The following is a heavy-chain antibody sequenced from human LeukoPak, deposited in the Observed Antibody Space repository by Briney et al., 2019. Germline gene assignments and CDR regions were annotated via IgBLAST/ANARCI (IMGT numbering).Heavy chain of an antibody. Sequence: NSSETLSLTCAVYGGSFSGYYWSWIRQPPGKGLEWIGEINHSGSTNYNPSLKSRVTISVDTSKNQFSLKLSSVTAADTAVYYCARHVTMVRGVMNYYYYYYMDVWGKGTTVTISS. CDR3: ARHVTMVRGVMNYYYYYYMDV. D-gene: IGHD3-10*01. J-gene: IGHJ6*03. CDR1: GGSFSGYY. CDR2: INHSGST. V-gene: IGHV4-34*01.